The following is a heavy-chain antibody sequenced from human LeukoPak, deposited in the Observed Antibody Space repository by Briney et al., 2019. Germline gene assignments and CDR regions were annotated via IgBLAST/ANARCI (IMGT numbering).Heavy chain of an antibody. D-gene: IGHD1-26*01. V-gene: IGHV3-33*01. CDR2: IWYDGSNK. J-gene: IGHJ4*02. CDR3: ARDPGFGSPYYFDY. CDR1: GFTFSSYG. Sequence: GGSLRLSCAASGFTFSSYGMHWVRQAPGKGLEWVAVIWYDGSNKYYADSVKGRFTISRDNSKNTLYLQMNSLRAEDTAVYYCARDPGFGSPYYFDYWGQGTLVTVSS.